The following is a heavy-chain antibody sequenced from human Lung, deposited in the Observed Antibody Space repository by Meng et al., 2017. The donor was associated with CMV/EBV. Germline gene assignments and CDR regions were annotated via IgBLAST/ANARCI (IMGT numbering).Heavy chain of an antibody. D-gene: IGHD2-15*01. CDR1: ESTLTSYD. Sequence: TEVKKPGDSVKVSCKASESTLTSYDINGVRQATGQGLEWMGWMNPNSGNTGYAQKVQGRVTMSRNTSISSAYMELSSLRSEDTAVYYCARGYWSGGSCPGFDPWGQGTLVTASS. V-gene: IGHV1-8*01. CDR3: ARGYWSGGSCPGFDP. CDR2: MNPNSGNT. J-gene: IGHJ5*02.